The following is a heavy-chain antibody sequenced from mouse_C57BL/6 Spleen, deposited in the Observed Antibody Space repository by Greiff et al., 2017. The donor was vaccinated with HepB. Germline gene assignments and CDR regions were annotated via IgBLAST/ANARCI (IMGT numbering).Heavy chain of an antibody. CDR3: AIDSSGYPMDY. J-gene: IGHJ4*01. Sequence: QVQLKQSGPELVKPGASVKISCKASGYAFSSSWMNWVKQRPGKGLEWIGRIYPGDGDTNYNGKFKGKATLTADKSSSTAYMQLSSLTSEDSAVYCCAIDSSGYPMDYWGQGTSVTVSS. CDR1: GYAFSSSW. V-gene: IGHV1-82*01. D-gene: IGHD3-2*02. CDR2: IYPGDGDT.